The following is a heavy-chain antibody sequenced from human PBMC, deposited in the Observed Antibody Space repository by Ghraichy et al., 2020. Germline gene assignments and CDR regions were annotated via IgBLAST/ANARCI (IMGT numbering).Heavy chain of an antibody. CDR1: GFTFSSHN. Sequence: GGSLRLSCAASGFTFSSHNMNWVRQAPGKGLEWVSSISIGSSYIYYTDSLKGRFTISRDNAKNSLYLQMNSLRAEDTAVYYCARVGVSRWVDTPRVGDWFDPWGQGTLFTVSS. D-gene: IGHD5-18*01. J-gene: IGHJ5*02. CDR2: ISIGSSYI. V-gene: IGHV3-21*01. CDR3: ARVGVSRWVDTPRVGDWFDP.